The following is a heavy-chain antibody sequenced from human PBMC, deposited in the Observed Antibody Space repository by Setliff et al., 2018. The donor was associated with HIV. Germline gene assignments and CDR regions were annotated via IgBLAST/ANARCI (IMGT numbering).Heavy chain of an antibody. D-gene: IGHD2-21*02. J-gene: IGHJ4*02. Sequence: GGSLRLSCAASGFTFDDYTMHWVRQAPGKGLEWVSLINWDGGSIFYADSVRGRFTISRDNSKNSLYLQMNSLRTGDTALYYCSKGHPDGDPYYFDYWGQGTLVTVSS. CDR2: INWDGGSI. CDR1: GFTFDDYT. CDR3: SKGHPDGDPYYFDY. V-gene: IGHV3-43*01.